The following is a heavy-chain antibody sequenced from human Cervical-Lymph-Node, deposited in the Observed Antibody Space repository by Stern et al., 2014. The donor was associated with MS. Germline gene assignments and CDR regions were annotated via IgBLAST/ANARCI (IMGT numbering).Heavy chain of an antibody. CDR2: INHSGST. J-gene: IGHJ5*02. V-gene: IGHV4-34*01. CDR1: GGSFSGYY. D-gene: IGHD3-10*01. Sequence: QVQLQEWGAGLLKPSETLSLTCAVYGGSFSGYYWSWIRQPPGKGLEWIGEINHSGSTNYNPSLKSRVTISVDTSKNQFSLKLSSVTAADTAVYYCARGGYYPFDPWGQGTLVTVSS. CDR3: ARGGYYPFDP.